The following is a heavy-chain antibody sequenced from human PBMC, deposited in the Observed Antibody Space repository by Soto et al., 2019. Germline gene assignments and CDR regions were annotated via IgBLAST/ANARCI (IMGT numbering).Heavy chain of an antibody. V-gene: IGHV3-30*14. CDR1: GFTFNNFA. CDR2: ISYDGTYK. Sequence: GGSLRLSCAASGFTFNNFAMHWVRQAPGKGLEWVAFISYDGTYKYYADSVRGRFTVYRDNSKSTLFLQMNSLKFEDTAVYVCANEVDVAFSSLQYGMDVWGQGATVTVSS. D-gene: IGHD5-12*01. CDR3: ANEVDVAFSSLQYGMDV. J-gene: IGHJ6*02.